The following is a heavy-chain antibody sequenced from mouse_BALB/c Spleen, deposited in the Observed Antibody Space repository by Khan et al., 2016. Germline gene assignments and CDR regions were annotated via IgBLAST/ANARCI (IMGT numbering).Heavy chain of an antibody. CDR1: GFTFSRFG. J-gene: IGHJ2*01. CDR3: ASGDY. Sequence: EVELVESGGGLVQPGGSRKLSCAASGFTFSRFGMHWVRQAPEKGLEWVAYISSGSSTIYYADTLTGRFTISRDNPKNALFLHMPSLRSEYPAMYYCASGDYWGQGSTLPVSS. CDR2: ISSGSSTI. V-gene: IGHV5-17*02.